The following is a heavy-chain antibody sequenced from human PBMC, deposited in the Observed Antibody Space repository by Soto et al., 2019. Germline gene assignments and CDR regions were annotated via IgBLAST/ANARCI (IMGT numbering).Heavy chain of an antibody. CDR3: AREDDGMDV. V-gene: IGHV4-38-2*02. J-gene: IGHJ6*02. CDR1: GSSMSGFY. CDR2: IFHSGNS. Sequence: SETLSLTCAVSGSSMSGFYWGWVRQPPGKGLEWIGSIFHSGNSYYNPSLKSRVILSVDTSKNQFSLNLTAAIAADTAVYYCAREDDGMDVWGQGTQVTVSS.